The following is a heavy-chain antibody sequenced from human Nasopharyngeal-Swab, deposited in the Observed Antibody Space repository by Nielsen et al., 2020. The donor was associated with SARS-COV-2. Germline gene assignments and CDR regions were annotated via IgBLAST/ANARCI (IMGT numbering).Heavy chain of an antibody. V-gene: IGHV4-34*01. Sequence: RQAPGKGLEWIGEINHSGSTNYNPSLKSRVTISVDTSKNQLSLKLSSVTAADTAVYYCARSIAAAGTSSGYYGMDVWGQGTTVTVSS. D-gene: IGHD6-13*01. CDR2: INHSGST. J-gene: IGHJ6*02. CDR3: ARSIAAAGTSSGYYGMDV.